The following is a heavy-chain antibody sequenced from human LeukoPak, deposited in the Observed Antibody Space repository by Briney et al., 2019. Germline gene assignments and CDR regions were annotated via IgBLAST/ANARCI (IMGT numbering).Heavy chain of an antibody. Sequence: SETLSLTCTVSGGSISNAIHTWNWIRQPAGKGLEWIGRIYSSDNTNYNPSLKSRITISVDTSKNQFSLKMSSVTAADTAVYYCAKGLYDSSGRYYYHMDVWGKGTTVIIS. V-gene: IGHV4-61*02. CDR1: GGSISNAIHT. J-gene: IGHJ6*03. CDR3: AKGLYDSSGRYYYHMDV. CDR2: IYSSDNT. D-gene: IGHD3-22*01.